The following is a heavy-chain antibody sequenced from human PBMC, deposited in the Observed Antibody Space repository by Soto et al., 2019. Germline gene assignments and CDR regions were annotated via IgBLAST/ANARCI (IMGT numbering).Heavy chain of an antibody. D-gene: IGHD2-8*01. CDR2: ISADSVNT. J-gene: IGHJ4*02. CDR1: GYSFTTYG. CDR3: AREYCTSESCYGSDY. Sequence: QVQLVQSGAEVKNPGASVKVSCRAGGYSFTTYGISWVRQAPGEGLEWMGWISADSVNTKSAQKFQDRLTMTTDSSTCTAYMELGSLRSDDTAIYYCAREYCTSESCYGSDYWGQGILVTVSS. V-gene: IGHV1-18*01.